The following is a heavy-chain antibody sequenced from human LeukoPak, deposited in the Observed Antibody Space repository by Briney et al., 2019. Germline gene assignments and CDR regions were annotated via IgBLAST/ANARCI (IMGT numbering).Heavy chain of an antibody. D-gene: IGHD3-3*01. Sequence: GGSLRLSCAASGFTVSSNYMSWVRQAPGKGLEWVSVIYSGGSTYYADSVKGRSTISRDNSKNTLYLQMNSLRAEDTAVYYCARDGDFWSGYYPGYWGQGTLVTVSS. CDR3: ARDGDFWSGYYPGY. CDR2: IYSGGST. V-gene: IGHV3-66*02. J-gene: IGHJ4*02. CDR1: GFTVSSNY.